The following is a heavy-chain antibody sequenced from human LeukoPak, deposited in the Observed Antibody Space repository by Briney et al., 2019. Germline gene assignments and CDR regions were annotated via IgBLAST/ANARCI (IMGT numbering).Heavy chain of an antibody. CDR1: GYSISGGYY. CDR2: IYHSGST. V-gene: IGHV4-38-2*02. J-gene: IGHJ5*02. Sequence: KPSETLSLTCTVSGYSISGGYYWGWIRQPPGKRLEWIGTIYHSGSTCYNPSLKSRVTISVDTSKNQFSLKLSSVTAADTAVYYCARVDRYYYDSSVPYNWFDPWGQGTLVTVSS. CDR3: ARVDRYYYDSSVPYNWFDP. D-gene: IGHD3-22*01.